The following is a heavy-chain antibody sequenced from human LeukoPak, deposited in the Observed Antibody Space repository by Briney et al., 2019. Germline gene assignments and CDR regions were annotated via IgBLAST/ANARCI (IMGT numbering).Heavy chain of an antibody. CDR2: INPNSGST. V-gene: IGHV1-2*06. J-gene: IGHJ5*02. CDR3: ARSGDGNWFDP. Sequence: ASVKVSCKASGYTFTGYYMHWVRQAPGQGLEWMGRINPNSGSTNYAQKFQGRVTMTTDTSTSTAYMELRNLRSDDTAVYYCARSGDGNWFDPWGQGTLVTVSS. CDR1: GYTFTGYY. D-gene: IGHD3-10*01.